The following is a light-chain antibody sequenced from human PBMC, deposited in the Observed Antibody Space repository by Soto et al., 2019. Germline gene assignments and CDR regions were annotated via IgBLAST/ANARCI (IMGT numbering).Light chain of an antibody. J-gene: IGKJ1*01. V-gene: IGKV3-11*01. CDR3: QQRSNWPA. Sequence: EVVLTQSPATLSLSPGERATLSCRASQGIRNYLAWYHQKVGQAPRLLIYDASNRAPGIPARFSGSESGTDFTLTISSLEPEDFAVYFCQQRSNWPAFGQGTKVEIK. CDR2: DAS. CDR1: QGIRNY.